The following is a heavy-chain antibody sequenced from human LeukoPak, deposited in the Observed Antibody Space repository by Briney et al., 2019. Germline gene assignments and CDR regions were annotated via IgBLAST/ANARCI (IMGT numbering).Heavy chain of an antibody. Sequence: GASVKVSCKASGYTFTSYGISWVRQAPGQGLEWMGWISAYNGNTNYAQKLQGRVTMTTDTSTSTAYMELRSLRSDDTAVYYCARRFVPKEYSGYDFGAYYYYYGMDVRGQGTTVTVSS. CDR2: ISAYNGNT. V-gene: IGHV1-18*01. J-gene: IGHJ6*02. CDR1: GYTFTSYG. CDR3: ARRFVPKEYSGYDFGAYYYYYGMDV. D-gene: IGHD5-12*01.